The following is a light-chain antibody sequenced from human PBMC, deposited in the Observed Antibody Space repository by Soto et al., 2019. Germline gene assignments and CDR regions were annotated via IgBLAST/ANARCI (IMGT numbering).Light chain of an antibody. J-gene: IGLJ1*01. V-gene: IGLV1-44*01. CDR1: RSNIGSNT. Sequence: QSVLTQPPSVSGTPGQRVTVSCSGGRSNIGSNTVHWYQQLPGAAPKLLIYRDNQRPSGVPDRFAASKSGTSASLAISGLQSEDEGDYYCAAWDDSHNVPYVFGTGTKVTVL. CDR2: RDN. CDR3: AAWDDSHNVPYV.